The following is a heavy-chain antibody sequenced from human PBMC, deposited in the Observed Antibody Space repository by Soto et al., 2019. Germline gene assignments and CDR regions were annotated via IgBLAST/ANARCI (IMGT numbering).Heavy chain of an antibody. CDR1: GDTFNTND. V-gene: IGHV1-8*01. CDR3: TRGISDS. D-gene: IGHD3-3*02. J-gene: IGHJ4*02. Sequence: QVQLVQSGAEVKKPGDSVKVSCKASGDTFNTNDFNWVRQATGQGLEWMDWMNPASGNTGFAQKFQGRVSLTMDTSTSIAYRELSSLTSEDTAMYYCTRGISDSWGQGTLVTVSS. CDR2: MNPASGNT.